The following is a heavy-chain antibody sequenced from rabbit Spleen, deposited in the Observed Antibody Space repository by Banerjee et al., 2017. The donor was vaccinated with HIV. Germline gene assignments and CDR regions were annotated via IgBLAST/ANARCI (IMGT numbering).Heavy chain of an antibody. CDR3: ARDLADVIGWNFNL. V-gene: IGHV1S40*01. CDR2: IYAGSSGST. Sequence: QSLEESGGDLVKPGASLTLTCTASGFSSSSGYYMCWVRQAPGKGLEWIACIYAGSSGSTYYASWAKGRFTISKTSSTTMTLQVTSLTAADTATYFCARDLADVIGWNFNLWGQGTLVTVS. J-gene: IGHJ4*01. CDR1: GFSSSSGYY. D-gene: IGHD1-1*01.